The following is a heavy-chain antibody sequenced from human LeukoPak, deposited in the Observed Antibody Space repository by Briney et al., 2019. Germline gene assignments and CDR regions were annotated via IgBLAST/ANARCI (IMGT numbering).Heavy chain of an antibody. CDR1: GFTFSSYA. D-gene: IGHD2-2*01. Sequence: GGSLRLSCAASGFTFSSYAMSWVRQAPGKGLEWVSAISGSGGSTYYADSVKGRFTFSRDNSKNTLYLQMNSLRAEDTAVYYCAKAPHGFVVVPAAIDYWGQGTLVTVSS. CDR2: ISGSGGST. J-gene: IGHJ4*02. CDR3: AKAPHGFVVVPAAIDY. V-gene: IGHV3-23*01.